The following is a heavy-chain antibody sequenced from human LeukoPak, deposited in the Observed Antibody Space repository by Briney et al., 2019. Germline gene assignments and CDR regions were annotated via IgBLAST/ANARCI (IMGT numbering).Heavy chain of an antibody. CDR2: IYHSGST. D-gene: IGHD6-6*01. V-gene: IGHV4-59*01. Sequence: SETLSLTCTVSGGSISTYYWNWIRQPPGKGLEWIGYIYHSGSTNYNPFLQSRVTISVDTSKNQFSLNLNSVTAADTAVYYCARGGAARLHFQNWGQGTLVTVSS. J-gene: IGHJ1*01. CDR1: GGSISTYY. CDR3: ARGGAARLHFQN.